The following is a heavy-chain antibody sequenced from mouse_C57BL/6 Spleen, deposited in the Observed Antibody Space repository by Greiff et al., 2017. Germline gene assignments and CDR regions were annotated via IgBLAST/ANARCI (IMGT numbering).Heavy chain of an antibody. CDR2: IYPRSGNT. CDR1: GYTFTSYG. Sequence: QVQLKESGAELARPGASVKLSCKASGYTFTSYGISWVKQRTGQGLEWIGEIYPRSGNTYYNEKFKGKATLTADKSSSTAYMELRSLTSEDSAVYFCARSPYEYEGVSYAMDYWGQGTSVTVSS. V-gene: IGHV1-81*01. CDR3: ARSPYEYEGVSYAMDY. D-gene: IGHD2-4*01. J-gene: IGHJ4*01.